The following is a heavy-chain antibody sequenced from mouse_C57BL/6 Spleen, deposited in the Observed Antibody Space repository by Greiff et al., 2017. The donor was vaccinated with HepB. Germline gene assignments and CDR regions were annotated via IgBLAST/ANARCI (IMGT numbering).Heavy chain of an antibody. D-gene: IGHD2-2*01. Sequence: QVQLQQSGAELVKPGASVKMSCKASGYTFTSYWITWVKQRPGQGLEWIGDIYPGSGSTNYNEKFKSKATLTVDTSSSTAYMQLSSLTSEDSAVYYCARGYGYDHYAMDYWGQGTSVTVSS. CDR3: ARGYGYDHYAMDY. J-gene: IGHJ4*01. CDR2: IYPGSGST. V-gene: IGHV1-55*01. CDR1: GYTFTSYW.